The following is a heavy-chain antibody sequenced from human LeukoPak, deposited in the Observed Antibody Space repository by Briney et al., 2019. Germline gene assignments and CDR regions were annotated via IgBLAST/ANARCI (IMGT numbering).Heavy chain of an antibody. D-gene: IGHD3-22*01. V-gene: IGHV3-7*05. J-gene: IGHJ4*02. Sequence: GGSLRLSCAASGVTFSRHWLSWVRQAPGKGREWVANIKQDGSEKYYVDSVKGRFTISRDNAKNSLYLQMNSLRAEDTAVYYCARDMDYYDRSGYNPGLFDYWGQGTRATVSS. CDR1: GVTFSRHW. CDR2: IKQDGSEK. CDR3: ARDMDYYDRSGYNPGLFDY.